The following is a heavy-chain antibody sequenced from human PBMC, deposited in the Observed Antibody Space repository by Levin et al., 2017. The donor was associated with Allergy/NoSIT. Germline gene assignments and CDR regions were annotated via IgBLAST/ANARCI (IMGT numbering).Heavy chain of an antibody. D-gene: IGHD3-3*01. CDR2: LTAYSFTS. CDR1: GYNFVTYG. J-gene: IGHJ4*02. Sequence: ASVKVSCKVSGYNFVTYGLAWVRQASGQGPELMGWLTAYSFTSTYVQKFQDRVTMSADTATATTYLELRNLQSDDTAIYYCARGGAYYGANVPANFDLWGQGTLVTVSS. CDR3: ARGGAYYGANVPANFDL. V-gene: IGHV1-18*01.